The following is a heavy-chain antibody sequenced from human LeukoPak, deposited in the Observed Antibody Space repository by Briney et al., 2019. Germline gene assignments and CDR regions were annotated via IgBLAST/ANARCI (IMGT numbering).Heavy chain of an antibody. CDR3: ARDYPHTYYYDSSGYAPWFDP. D-gene: IGHD3-22*01. Sequence: GGSLRLSCAASGLTFSSYSMNWVRQAPGKGLEWVSSISSSSSYIYYADSVKGRFTISRDNAKNSLYLQMNSLRAEDTAVYYCARDYPHTYYYDSSGYAPWFDPWGQGTLVTVSS. CDR1: GLTFSSYS. V-gene: IGHV3-21*01. J-gene: IGHJ5*02. CDR2: ISSSSSYI.